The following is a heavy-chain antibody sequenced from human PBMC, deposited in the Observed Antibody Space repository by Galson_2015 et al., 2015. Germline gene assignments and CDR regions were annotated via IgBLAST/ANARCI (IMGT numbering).Heavy chain of an antibody. CDR2: ISGSGGST. J-gene: IGHJ4*02. CDR3: AKGDVLLWFGELLGY. V-gene: IGHV3-23*01. Sequence: SLRLSCAASGFTFSSYAMSWVRQAPGKGLEWVSAISGSGGSTYYADSVKGRFTISRDNSKNTLYLQMNSLRAEDTAVYYCAKGDVLLWFGELLGYWGQGTLVTVSS. D-gene: IGHD3-10*01. CDR1: GFTFSSYA.